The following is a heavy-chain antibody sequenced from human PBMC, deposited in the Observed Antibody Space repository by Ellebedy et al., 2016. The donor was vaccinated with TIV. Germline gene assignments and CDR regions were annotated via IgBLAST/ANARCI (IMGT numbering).Heavy chain of an antibody. CDR3: ARHACRTSVFTLVFCSRASGDLFDV. J-gene: IGHJ3*01. CDR1: GAAISSYY. V-gene: IGHV4-59*08. D-gene: IGHD3-10*01. Sequence: SETLSLTCGVSGAAISSYYWSWIRQSPGKGLEWLGDVSYSGANYNPSVKSRIATSIDTSKGQFSLTLTSVTAADTAIYFCARHACRTSVFTLVFCSRASGDLFDVWGQGKMVTVSS. CDR2: VSYSGA.